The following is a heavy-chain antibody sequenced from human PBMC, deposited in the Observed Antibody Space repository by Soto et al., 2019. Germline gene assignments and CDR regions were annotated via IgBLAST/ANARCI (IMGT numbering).Heavy chain of an antibody. V-gene: IGHV3-66*01. CDR2: IYSGGST. CDR3: AAYSHKGY. Sequence: EEQLVESGGDLVQPGGSLRLSCAASGFTVSNTYMSWVRQAPGKGLEWVSLIYSGGSTYYADSVKGRFTISRDSSKNTLYPQMNSLRAEDTAMYYCAAYSHKGYWGQGTLVTVSS. D-gene: IGHD3-16*01. CDR1: GFTVSNTY. J-gene: IGHJ4*02.